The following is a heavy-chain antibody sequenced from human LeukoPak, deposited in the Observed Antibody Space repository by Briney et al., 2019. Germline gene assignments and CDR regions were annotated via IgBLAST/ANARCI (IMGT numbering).Heavy chain of an antibody. CDR1: GYSFTSYW. Sequence: GESLKISCKGSGYSFTSYWIGWVRQMPGKGLEWMGIIYPGDSDTRYSPSFQGQVTTSADKSISTAYLQWSSLKASDTAMYYCARHALFCGGDCYLSWFDPWGQGTLVTVSS. D-gene: IGHD2-21*02. CDR3: ARHALFCGGDCYLSWFDP. CDR2: IYPGDSDT. J-gene: IGHJ5*02. V-gene: IGHV5-51*01.